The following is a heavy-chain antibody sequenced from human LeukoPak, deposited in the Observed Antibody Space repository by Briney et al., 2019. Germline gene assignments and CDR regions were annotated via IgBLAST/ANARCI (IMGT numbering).Heavy chain of an antibody. Sequence: ASVKVSCKASGYTFTSYGISWVRQAPGQGLEWMGWISAYNGNTNYAQKLQGRVTMTTDTSTSTAYMELRSLRSDDTAVYYCASQTGYYIRGAFDIWGQGTMVTVSS. CDR3: ASQTGYYIRGAFDI. CDR2: ISAYNGNT. V-gene: IGHV1-18*01. CDR1: GYTFTSYG. D-gene: IGHD3-9*01. J-gene: IGHJ3*02.